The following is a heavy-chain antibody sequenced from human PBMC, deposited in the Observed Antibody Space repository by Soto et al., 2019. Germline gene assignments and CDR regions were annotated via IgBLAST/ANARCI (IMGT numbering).Heavy chain of an antibody. D-gene: IGHD1-26*01. CDR3: ARVIGTALGHHYFDY. CDR2: IYYSGST. Sequence: SETLSLTCTVSGGSFSSYYWSSIRQPPGKGLEWIGYIYYSGSTNYNPSLKSRVTISVDTSKNQFSLKLSSVTAADTAVYYCARVIGTALGHHYFDYWGQGTLVTVSS. CDR1: GGSFSSYY. J-gene: IGHJ4*02. V-gene: IGHV4-59*01.